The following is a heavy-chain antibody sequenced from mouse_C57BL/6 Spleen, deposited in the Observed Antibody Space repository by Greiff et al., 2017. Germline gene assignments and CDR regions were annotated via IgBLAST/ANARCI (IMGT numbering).Heavy chain of an antibody. CDR2: INYDGSST. V-gene: IGHV5-16*01. CDR1: GFTFSDYY. CDR3: ARDLGYFGY. Sequence: EVKVVESEGGLVQPGSSMKLSCTASGFTFSDYYMAWVRQVPEKGLEWVANINYDGSSTYYLDSLKSRFIISRDNAKNILYLQMSSLKSEDTATYYCARDLGYFGYWGQGTTLTVSS. J-gene: IGHJ2*01. D-gene: IGHD3-1*01.